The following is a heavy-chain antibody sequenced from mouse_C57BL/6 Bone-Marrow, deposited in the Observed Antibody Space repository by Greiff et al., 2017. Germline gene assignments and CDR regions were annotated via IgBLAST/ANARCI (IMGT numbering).Heavy chain of an antibody. Sequence: QVQLQQPGAELVKPGASVQLSCKASGYTFTSYWMHWVKQRPGQGLEWIGMIHPNRGSTHYNEKFKSKATLTVDKSSSTAYMQLSSLTSEDSAVYYCAREGYYGSSRTFADWGQGTLVTVSA. D-gene: IGHD1-1*01. V-gene: IGHV1-64*01. CDR2: IHPNRGST. J-gene: IGHJ3*01. CDR3: AREGYYGSSRTFAD. CDR1: GYTFTSYW.